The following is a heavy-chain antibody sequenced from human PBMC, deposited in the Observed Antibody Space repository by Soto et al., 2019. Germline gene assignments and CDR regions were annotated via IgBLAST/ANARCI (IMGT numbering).Heavy chain of an antibody. J-gene: IGHJ5*02. V-gene: IGHV4-31*03. CDR3: ARDAPDSRGNWFDP. CDR1: GGSISSGGYY. CDR2: IYYSGST. D-gene: IGHD2-21*02. Sequence: PSETLSLTCTVSGGSISSGGYYWSWIRQHPGKGLEWIGYIYYSGSTYYNPSLKSRVTISVDTSKNQFSLKLSSVTAADTAVYYCARDAPDSRGNWFDPWGQGTLVTVSS.